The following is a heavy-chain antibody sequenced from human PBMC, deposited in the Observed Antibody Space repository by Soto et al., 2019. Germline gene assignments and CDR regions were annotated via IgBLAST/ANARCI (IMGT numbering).Heavy chain of an antibody. J-gene: IGHJ6*02. Sequence: QVQLVQSGAEVKKPGASVKVSCKASGYTFTSYAMHWVRQAPGQRLEWMGWINAGNGNTKYSQKFQGRVTITRDTSARTAYRELSSLRSEDTAVYYCASEYCGGDCYSAARYGMDVWGQGTTVTVSS. CDR1: GYTFTSYA. D-gene: IGHD2-21*02. V-gene: IGHV1-3*01. CDR3: ASEYCGGDCYSAARYGMDV. CDR2: INAGNGNT.